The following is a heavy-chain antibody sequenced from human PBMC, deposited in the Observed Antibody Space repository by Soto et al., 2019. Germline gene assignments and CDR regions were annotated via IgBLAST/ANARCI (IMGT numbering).Heavy chain of an antibody. CDR1: GYSFTSYW. CDR3: ARSRRITMVRGPKTYYYYMDV. V-gene: IGHV5-51*01. D-gene: IGHD3-10*01. Sequence: GESLKISCKGSGYSFTSYWIGWVRQMPGKGLEWMGIIYPGDSDTRYSPSFQGKVTISADKSISTAYLQWSSLKASDTAMYYCARSRRITMVRGPKTYYYYMDVWGKGTTVTVSS. J-gene: IGHJ6*03. CDR2: IYPGDSDT.